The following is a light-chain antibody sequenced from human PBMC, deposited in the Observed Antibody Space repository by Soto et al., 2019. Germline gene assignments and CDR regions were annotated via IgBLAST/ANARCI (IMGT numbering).Light chain of an antibody. V-gene: IGKV1-39*01. CDR1: QTISTY. Sequence: DIQMTQSPSSLSASVGDRATITCRASQTISTYLNWYQQKPGKAPRLLIYDASSLLSGVPSRFSGSGSGTDFTLTIGSLQPEDFSAYYCQQSDSTPFTFGQGTKLEI. CDR2: DAS. J-gene: IGKJ2*01. CDR3: QQSDSTPFT.